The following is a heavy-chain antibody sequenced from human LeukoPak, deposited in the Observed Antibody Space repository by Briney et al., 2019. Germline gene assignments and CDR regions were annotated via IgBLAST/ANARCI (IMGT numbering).Heavy chain of an antibody. Sequence: GGSLRLSCAASGFSFTTAWMSWVRQAPGKGLEWVARIKNKGDGGTTDYAASVKGRFSISRDDSEDTLYLQMNSLETEDTAVYYCVTDWAAGNLWCSCFHYWGQGSLVTVSS. J-gene: IGHJ1*01. V-gene: IGHV3-15*01. CDR1: GFSFTTAW. CDR3: VTDWAAGNLWCSCFHY. CDR2: IKNKGDGGTT. D-gene: IGHD2-21*01.